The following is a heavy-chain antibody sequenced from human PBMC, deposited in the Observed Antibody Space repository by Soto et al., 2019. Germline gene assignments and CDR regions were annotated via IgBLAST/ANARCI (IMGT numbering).Heavy chain of an antibody. J-gene: IGHJ6*02. CDR1: GFTFSSYG. CDR2: ISYDGSNK. CDR3: KGSGNMDV. Sequence: GGSLRLSCAASGFTFSSYGMHWVRQAPGKGLEWVAVISYDGSNKYYADSVKGRFTISRDNSKNTLYLQMNSLRAEDTAVYYCKGSGNMDVWGQGTTVTVSS. V-gene: IGHV3-30*03.